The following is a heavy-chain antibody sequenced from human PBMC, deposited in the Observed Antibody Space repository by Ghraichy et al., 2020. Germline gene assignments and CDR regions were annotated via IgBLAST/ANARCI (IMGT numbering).Heavy chain of an antibody. V-gene: IGHV1-69*13. CDR1: GGTFSSYA. CDR2: IIPIFGTA. D-gene: IGHD7-27*01. Sequence: SVKVSCKASGGTFSSYAISWVRQAPGQGLEWMGGIIPIFGTANYAQKFQGRVTITADESMSTAYMELSSLRSEDTAVYYCARGDHWGNYYYYYYMDVWGKGTTVTVSS. J-gene: IGHJ6*03. CDR3: ARGDHWGNYYYYYYMDV.